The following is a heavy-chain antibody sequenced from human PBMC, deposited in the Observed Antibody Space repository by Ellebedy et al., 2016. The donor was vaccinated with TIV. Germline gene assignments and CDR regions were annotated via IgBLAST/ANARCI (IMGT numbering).Heavy chain of an antibody. CDR3: ARGDNYYYDSSGYYYSY. D-gene: IGHD3-22*01. CDR2: INPTSGSS. J-gene: IGHJ4*02. V-gene: IGHV1-46*01. Sequence: ASVKVSCKASGYTFTSYFLYWVRQAPGQGLEWMGIINPTSGSSNYAQKFQGRVTMTRDTSTSTVYTDLSSLRSEDTAVYYCARGDNYYYDSSGYYYSYWGQGTLVTVSS. CDR1: GYTFTSYF.